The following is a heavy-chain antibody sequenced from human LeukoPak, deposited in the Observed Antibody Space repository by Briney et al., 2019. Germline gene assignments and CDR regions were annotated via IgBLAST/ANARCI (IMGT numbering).Heavy chain of an antibody. J-gene: IGHJ6*03. V-gene: IGHV4-61*02. D-gene: IGHD3-22*01. CDR2: IYTSGST. CDR1: GGSISSGSYY. CDR3: ARGGPMVIYYYYYMDV. Sequence: SQTLSLTCTVSGGSISSGSYYWSWIRQPAGKGLEWIGRIYTSGSTNYNPSLKSRVTISVDTSKNQFSLKLSSVTAADTAVYYCARGGPMVIYYYYYMDVWGKGTTVTVSS.